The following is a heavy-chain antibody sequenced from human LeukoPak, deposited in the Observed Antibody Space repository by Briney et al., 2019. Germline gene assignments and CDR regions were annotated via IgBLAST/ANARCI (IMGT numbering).Heavy chain of an antibody. D-gene: IGHD2-15*01. CDR2: INHSGST. CDR1: GGSINSYY. V-gene: IGHV4-34*01. J-gene: IGHJ5*02. Sequence: SETLSLTCTVSGGSINSYYWSWIRQPPGKGLEWIGEINHSGSTNYNPSLKSRVTISVDTSKNQFSLKLSSVTAADTAVYYCARHHRNIVVVVAATRPYNWFDPWGQGTLVTVSS. CDR3: ARHHRNIVVVVAATRPYNWFDP.